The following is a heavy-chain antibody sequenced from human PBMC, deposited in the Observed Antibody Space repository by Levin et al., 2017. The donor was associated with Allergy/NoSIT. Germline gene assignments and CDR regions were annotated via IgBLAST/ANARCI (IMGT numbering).Heavy chain of an antibody. V-gene: IGHV3-23*01. Sequence: LTGGSLRLSCATSGLIFSSKAMSWVRQAPGKGLECVSSISGSGDSTYYADSAKGRFTISRDNSKNTLYLQMNSLRDEDTAVYYCAKLVTETGGDDYWGQGTLVTVSS. J-gene: IGHJ4*02. CDR1: GLIFSSKA. CDR2: ISGSGDST. CDR3: AKLVTETGGDDY. D-gene: IGHD2-8*02.